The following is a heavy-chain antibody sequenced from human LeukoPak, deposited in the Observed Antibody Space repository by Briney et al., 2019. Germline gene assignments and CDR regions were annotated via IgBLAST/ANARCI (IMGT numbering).Heavy chain of an antibody. CDR1: GFTVSSNY. V-gene: IGHV3-53*01. CDR3: ARVEMITFGGATDY. Sequence: GGSLRLSCAASGFTVSSNYMSWVRQAPGKGLEWVSVINSGGSTYYADSVKGRFTISRDNSKNTLYLQMNSLRAEDTAVYYCARVEMITFGGATDYWGQGTLVTVSS. CDR2: INSGGST. J-gene: IGHJ4*02. D-gene: IGHD3-16*01.